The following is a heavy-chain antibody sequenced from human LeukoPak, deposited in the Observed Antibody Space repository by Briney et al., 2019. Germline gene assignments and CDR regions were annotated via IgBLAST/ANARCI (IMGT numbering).Heavy chain of an antibody. CDR3: ARDLVVRGVNPGYYYYGMDV. J-gene: IGHJ6*02. V-gene: IGHV3-21*01. D-gene: IGHD3-10*01. Sequence: GGSLRLSCAASGFTFSSYSMNWVRQAPGKGLEWVSSISSSSSYIYYADSVKGRFTISRDNAKNSLYLQMNSLSAEDTAVYYCARDLVVRGVNPGYYYYGMDVWGQGTTVTVSS. CDR1: GFTFSSYS. CDR2: ISSSSSYI.